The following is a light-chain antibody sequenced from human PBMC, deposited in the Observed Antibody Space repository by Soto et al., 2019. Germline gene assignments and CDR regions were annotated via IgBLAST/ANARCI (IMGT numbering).Light chain of an antibody. CDR3: QQANSFPPIT. J-gene: IGKJ4*01. CDR2: AAS. Sequence: DIQMTQSPSSVYASVGDSVTITCRASTGISSWLAWYQKKPGKALKLLIYAASSLQSGLPSRFSGSGSGTDFTLTISSLQPEDFATYYCQQANSFPPITFGGGTKVEIK. CDR1: TGISSW. V-gene: IGKV1-12*01.